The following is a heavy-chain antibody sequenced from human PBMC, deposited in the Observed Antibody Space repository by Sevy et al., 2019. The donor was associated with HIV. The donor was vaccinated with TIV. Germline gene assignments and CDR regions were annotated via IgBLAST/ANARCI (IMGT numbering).Heavy chain of an antibody. V-gene: IGHV3-48*01. CDR2: ISSGGNII. Sequence: GGSLRLSCAASGFSFSSYAMNWVRQAPGKGLEWVSDISSGGNIIYYADSVKGRFTISRDNAKNSLYLQMNSLRAEDTAVYYCASDYYASADYYYPLDYWGQGTLVTVSS. J-gene: IGHJ4*02. CDR1: GFSFSSYA. D-gene: IGHD3-22*01. CDR3: ASDYYASADYYYPLDY.